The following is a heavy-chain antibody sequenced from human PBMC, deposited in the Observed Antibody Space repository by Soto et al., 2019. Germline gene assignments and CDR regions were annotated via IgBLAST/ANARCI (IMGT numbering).Heavy chain of an antibody. CDR1: GLTFSNYA. D-gene: IGHD2-2*01. CDR3: AREDSIIIPAVSDF. J-gene: IGHJ4*02. CDR2: MSGSSSTT. V-gene: IGHV3-21*01. Sequence: PGGSLRLSCATSGLTFSNYAMSWVRQAPGGGLGWVSSMSGSSSTTYYSDSVKGRFTISRDNAKNSVSLQMNSLRAEDTAVYYCAREDSIIIPAVSDFWGQGTMVAVSS.